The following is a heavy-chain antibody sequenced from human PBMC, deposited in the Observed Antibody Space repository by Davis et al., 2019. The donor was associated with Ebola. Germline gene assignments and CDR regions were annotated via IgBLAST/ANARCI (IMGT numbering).Heavy chain of an antibody. D-gene: IGHD6-19*01. CDR2: ISSSSSTI. Sequence: PGGSLRLSCAASGFTFSSYSMNWVRQAPGKGLEWVSYISSSSSTIYYADSVKGRFTISRDNAKNALFLQMNSLTGEDTGVYYCSRAVAGKEGGYCDDWGQGTPVIVSS. CDR1: GFTFSSYS. V-gene: IGHV3-48*01. J-gene: IGHJ4*02. CDR3: SRAVAGKEGGYCDD.